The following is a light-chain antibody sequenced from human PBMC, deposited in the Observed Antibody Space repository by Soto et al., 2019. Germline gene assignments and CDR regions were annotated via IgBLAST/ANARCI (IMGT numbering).Light chain of an antibody. CDR1: QSISSY. CDR2: AAS. Sequence: IHITNSPSSLSASVGDRVTITCRSSQSISSYLNWYQQKPGKVPKLLIYAASSLQSGVPSRFSGSGSGTDFTLTISSLQPEDFATYYCQQSYTTPRTLGQGTKVDIK. V-gene: IGKV1-39*01. J-gene: IGKJ1*01. CDR3: QQSYTTPRT.